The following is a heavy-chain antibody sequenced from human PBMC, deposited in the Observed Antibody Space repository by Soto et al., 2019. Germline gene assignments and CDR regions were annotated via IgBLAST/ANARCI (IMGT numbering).Heavy chain of an antibody. D-gene: IGHD2-15*01. Sequence: GVLRLSCTASGFTFGDYAMSWFRQAPGKGLEWVGFIRSKAYGGTTEYAASVKGRFTISRDDSKSIAYLQMNSLKTEDTAVYYCTRAEDIVVVVAPNYFDYWGQGTLVTVSS. CDR1: GFTFGDYA. CDR2: IRSKAYGGTT. J-gene: IGHJ4*02. V-gene: IGHV3-49*03. CDR3: TRAEDIVVVVAPNYFDY.